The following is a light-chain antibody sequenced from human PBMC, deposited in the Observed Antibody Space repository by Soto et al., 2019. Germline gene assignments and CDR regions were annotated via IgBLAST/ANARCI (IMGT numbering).Light chain of an antibody. J-gene: IGLJ3*02. CDR2: DVS. CDR1: SSDVGAYNI. V-gene: IGLV2-11*01. CDR3: CSYSGSNPVV. Sequence: QSALTQPRSVSGSPGQSVTISCTGTSSDVGAYNIVSWYQQHPGKAPKVMMYDVSERPSGVPDRFAGSNSGNTPSLAISGLQACEEADYYCCSYSGSNPVVFVGGTKLTV.